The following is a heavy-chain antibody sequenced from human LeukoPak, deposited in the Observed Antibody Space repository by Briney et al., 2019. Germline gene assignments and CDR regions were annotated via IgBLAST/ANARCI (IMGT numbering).Heavy chain of an antibody. CDR3: ARAVSGRASGFDI. V-gene: IGHV3-21*01. Sequence: GGSLRLSCAASGFTFSGYSMNWVRQAPGKGLEWVSYISSSSSYIYYAVSLKGRFTISRDNAKNSLYLQMNSLRAEDTAVYYRARAVSGRASGFDIWGQGTMVTVSS. CDR2: ISSSSSYI. CDR1: GFTFSGYS. D-gene: IGHD6-19*01. J-gene: IGHJ3*02.